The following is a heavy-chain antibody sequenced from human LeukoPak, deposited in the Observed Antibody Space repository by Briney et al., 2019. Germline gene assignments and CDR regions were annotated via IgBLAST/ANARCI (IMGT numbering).Heavy chain of an antibody. D-gene: IGHD3-22*01. CDR1: XXXXXXXY. CDR3: ARGGYYDSSGYSPCDY. J-gene: IGHJ4*02. Sequence: GXLXLSCAXXXXXXXXXYMXXXRXAPXXXLXXXXXXXXSGSTIYYADSVKGRFTISRDNAKNSLYLQMNSLRAEDTAVYYCARGGYYDSSGYSPCDYWGQGTLVTVSS. CDR2: XXXSGSTI. V-gene: IGHV3-11*01.